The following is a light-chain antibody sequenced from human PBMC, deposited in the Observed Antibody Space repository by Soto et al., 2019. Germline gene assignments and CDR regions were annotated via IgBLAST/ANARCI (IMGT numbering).Light chain of an antibody. CDR3: QHADSFPLIT. J-gene: IGKJ5*01. CDR1: EDISTW. Sequence: DIQITQSPSTLSASVGDRVTITCRSSEDISTWIAWYQQKPGKAPKLLIYAASSLQSGVPPRFSGSGSGTDFTLTISSLQPEDFATYYCQHADSFPLITFGQGTRLEIK. CDR2: AAS. V-gene: IGKV1-12*01.